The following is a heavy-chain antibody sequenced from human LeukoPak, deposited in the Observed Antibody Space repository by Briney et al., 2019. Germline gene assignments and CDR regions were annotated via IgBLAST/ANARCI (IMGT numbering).Heavy chain of an antibody. D-gene: IGHD4-17*01. J-gene: IGHJ4*02. CDR1: GGTFSSYA. CDR3: ASWVNEDYGDYSFQLGPFDY. V-gene: IGHV1-69*05. CDR2: IIPIFGTA. Sequence: GASVKVSCKASGGTFSSYAISWVRQAPGQGLEWMGGIIPIFGTANYAQKFQGRVTITTDESTSTAYMELSSLRSEDTAVYYCASWVNEDYGDYSFQLGPFDYWGQGTLVTVSS.